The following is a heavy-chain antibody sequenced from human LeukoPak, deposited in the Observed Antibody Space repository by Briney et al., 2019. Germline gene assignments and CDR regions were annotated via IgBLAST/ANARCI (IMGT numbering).Heavy chain of an antibody. CDR2: ISGSGGST. Sequence: GGSLRLSCAASGFTFSSYAMSWVRQAPGKGLEWVSAISGSGGSTYYADSVKGRFTISRDNSKNTLYLQTNSLRAEDTAVYYCAKDLWGGTEEYYYDSSGYYPGTFDYWGQGTLVTVSS. CDR1: GFTFSSYA. J-gene: IGHJ4*02. V-gene: IGHV3-23*01. CDR3: AKDLWGGTEEYYYDSSGYYPGTFDY. D-gene: IGHD3-22*01.